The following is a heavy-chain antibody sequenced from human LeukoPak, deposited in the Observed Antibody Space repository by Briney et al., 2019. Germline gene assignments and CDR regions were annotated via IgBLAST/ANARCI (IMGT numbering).Heavy chain of an antibody. J-gene: IGHJ4*02. CDR3: ARGVNSGYFDY. CDR2: INHSGST. V-gene: IGHV4-34*01. CDR1: GGSFSGYY. Sequence: SETLSLTCAVYGGSFSGYYWSWIRQPPGKGLEWIGEINHSGSTNYNPSLKSRVTISVDTSKNQFSLKLTSVTAADTAVYYCARGVNSGYFDYCGQGTLVTVSS. D-gene: IGHD1-26*01.